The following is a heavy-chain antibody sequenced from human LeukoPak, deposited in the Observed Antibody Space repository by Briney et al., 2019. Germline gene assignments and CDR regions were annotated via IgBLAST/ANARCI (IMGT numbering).Heavy chain of an antibody. D-gene: IGHD4-23*01. V-gene: IGHV3-9*01. Sequence: SGGSLRLSCAASGFTFDDYAMHWVRQAPGKGLEWVSGSSWNSGSICYADSVKGRFTISRDNAKNSLYLQMNRLRDEDTAVFYCAKDIRPDYDGAFDISGQGTTVTAPS. CDR2: SSWNSGSI. J-gene: IGHJ3*02. CDR3: AKDIRPDYDGAFDI. CDR1: GFTFDDYA.